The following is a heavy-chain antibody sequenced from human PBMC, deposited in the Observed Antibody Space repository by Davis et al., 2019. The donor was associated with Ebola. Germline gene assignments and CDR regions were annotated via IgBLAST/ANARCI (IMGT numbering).Heavy chain of an antibody. V-gene: IGHV3-48*02. D-gene: IGHD5-18*01. Sequence: PGGSLRLSCAASGFTFSSYSMNWVRQAPGKGLEWVSYISSSSSTIYYADSVKGRFTISRDNAKNSLYLQMNSLRDEDTAVYYCATLGRGIQLWLGGYYYGMDVWGQGTTVTVSS. CDR3: ATLGRGIQLWLGGYYYGMDV. CDR2: ISSSSSTI. CDR1: GFTFSSYS. J-gene: IGHJ6*02.